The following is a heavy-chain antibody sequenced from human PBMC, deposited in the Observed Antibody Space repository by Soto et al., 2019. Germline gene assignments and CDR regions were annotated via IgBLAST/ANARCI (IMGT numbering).Heavy chain of an antibody. V-gene: IGHV4-61*03. D-gene: IGHD3-3*01. J-gene: IGHJ4*02. CDR1: GVSVSSESHY. CDR2: IYYTGST. CDR3: ARGSGVGRSLEWLPRHYFDY. Sequence: ASETLSLTCTVSGVSVSSESHYWSWIRQTPGKGLEWIGYIYYTGSTNYNPSLKGRVTMSVDTSKKHFSLTLSSVTAADTAVYYCARGSGVGRSLEWLPRHYFDYWGQGIPVTSPQ.